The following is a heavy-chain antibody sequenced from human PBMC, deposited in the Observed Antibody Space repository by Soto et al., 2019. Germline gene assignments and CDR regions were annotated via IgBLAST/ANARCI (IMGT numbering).Heavy chain of an antibody. D-gene: IGHD3-16*02. J-gene: IGHJ6*02. CDR2: IDVGGNNR. V-gene: IGHV3-74*01. CDR1: GFTFISHW. Sequence: EVQLVESGGGLVQPGGSLRLSCAASGFTFISHWIHWVRQTPGKGLVWVSRIDVGGNNRNYADSVKGRFTISRDNAKNTVYLQMNSLRADDTAVYYCVRGIYRKFGMDVWGQATTV. CDR3: VRGIYRKFGMDV.